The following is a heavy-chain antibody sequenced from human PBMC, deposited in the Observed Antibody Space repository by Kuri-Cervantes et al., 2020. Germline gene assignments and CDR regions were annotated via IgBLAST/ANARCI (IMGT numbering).Heavy chain of an antibody. CDR2: MSYSGTT. J-gene: IGHJ6*02. Sequence: SETLSLTCTVSGGSISSYYWNWIRQPPGKGLEWIGYMSYSGTTNYNPSLQSRVTMSVDTSKNQFSLKLSSVTAADTAVYYCARPYELRYFDWPPMDVWGQGTTVTVSS. V-gene: IGHV4-59*12. D-gene: IGHD3-9*01. CDR1: GGSISSYY. CDR3: ARPYELRYFDWPPMDV.